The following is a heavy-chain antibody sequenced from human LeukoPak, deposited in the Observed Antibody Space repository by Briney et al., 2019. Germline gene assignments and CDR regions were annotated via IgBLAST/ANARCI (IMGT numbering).Heavy chain of an antibody. CDR1: GYSISSGYY. CDR2: IYHSGST. CDR3: ARTDTAMGRNY. V-gene: IGHV4-38-2*02. D-gene: IGHD5-18*01. J-gene: IGHJ4*02. Sequence: SETLSLTCTVSGYSISSGYYWGWIRQPPGKGLEWIGSIYHSGSTYYNPSLKSRVTISVDTSKNQFSLKLSSVTAADTAVYYCARTDTAMGRNYWGQGTLVTVSS.